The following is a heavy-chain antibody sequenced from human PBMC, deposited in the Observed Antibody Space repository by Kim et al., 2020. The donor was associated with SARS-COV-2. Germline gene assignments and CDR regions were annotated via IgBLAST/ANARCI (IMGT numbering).Heavy chain of an antibody. D-gene: IGHD3-3*01. CDR2: ISAYNGNT. Sequence: ASVKVSCKASGYTFTSYGISWVRQAPGQGLEWMGWISAYNGNTNYAQKLQGRVTMTTDTSTSTAYMELRSLRSDDTAVYYCARDGNYDFWSGYATPRDNWFDPWGQGTLVTVSS. CDR1: GYTFTSYG. J-gene: IGHJ5*02. CDR3: ARDGNYDFWSGYATPRDNWFDP. V-gene: IGHV1-18*01.